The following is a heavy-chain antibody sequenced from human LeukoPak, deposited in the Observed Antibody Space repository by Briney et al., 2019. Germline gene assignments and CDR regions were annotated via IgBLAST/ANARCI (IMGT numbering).Heavy chain of an antibody. D-gene: IGHD5-24*01. CDR3: ARGRDGYNLGY. J-gene: IGHJ4*02. V-gene: IGHV1-69*04. Sequence: GASVKVSCKASGGTFSSYAISWVRQAPGQGLEWMGRIITILGIANYAQKFQGRVTITADKSTSTAYMELSSLRSEDTAVYYCARGRDGYNLGYWGQGTLVTVSS. CDR2: IITILGIA. CDR1: GGTFSSYA.